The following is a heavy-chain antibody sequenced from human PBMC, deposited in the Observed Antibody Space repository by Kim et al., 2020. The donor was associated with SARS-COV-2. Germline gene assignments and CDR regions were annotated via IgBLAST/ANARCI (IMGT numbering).Heavy chain of an antibody. CDR3: ARSFPAAVGPVSLNY. V-gene: IGHV4-31*03. CDR2: IYYSGST. J-gene: IGHJ4*02. CDR1: GGSISSGGYY. D-gene: IGHD6-13*01. Sequence: SETLSLTCTVSGGSISSGGYYWSWIRQHPAKGLEWIGYIYYSGSTYYNPSLKSRVTISVDTSKNQFSLKLSSVTAADTAVYYCARSFPAAVGPVSLNYWGQGTLVTVSS.